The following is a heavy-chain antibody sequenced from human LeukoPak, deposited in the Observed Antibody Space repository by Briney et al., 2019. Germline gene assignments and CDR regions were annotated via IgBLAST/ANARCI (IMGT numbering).Heavy chain of an antibody. CDR1: GGTFSSYA. CDR2: IIPIFGTA. CDR3: ARAILTGYPYYYYYYMDV. D-gene: IGHD3-9*01. J-gene: IGHJ6*03. V-gene: IGHV1-69*06. Sequence: SVKVSCKASGGTFSSYAISWVRQAPGQGLEWMGGIIPIFGTANYAQKFQGRVTITADKSTSTAYMELSSLRSEDTAVYYCARAILTGYPYYYYYYMDVWGKGTTVTVSS.